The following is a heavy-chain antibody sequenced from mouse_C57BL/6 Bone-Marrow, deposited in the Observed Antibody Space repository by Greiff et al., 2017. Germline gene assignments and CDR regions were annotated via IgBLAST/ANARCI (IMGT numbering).Heavy chain of an antibody. V-gene: IGHV5-6*01. J-gene: IGHJ4*01. CDR3: ERRRRGKDYDRDD. CDR2: ISSGGSYT. Sequence: EVKLVESGGDLVKPGGSLKLSCAASGFTFSSYGMSWVRQTPDKRLEWVATISSGGSYTYYPDSVKGRFTISRDNAKNTLYLQKSSLKTEDTAMDDGERRRRGKDYDRDDGGKGNSGNVSS. CDR1: GFTFSSYG.